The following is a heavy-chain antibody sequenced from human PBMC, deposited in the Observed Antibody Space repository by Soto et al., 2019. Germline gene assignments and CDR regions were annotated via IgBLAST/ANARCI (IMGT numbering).Heavy chain of an antibody. CDR2: IWYDGSNK. V-gene: IGHV3-33*01. Sequence: PGEFLRLSYAACGFTFSSYGMHWVRQAPGKGLEGVAVIWYDGSNKYYGDSVKGRFTISREKSKNTLYLQMNSLRAEDTAVYYFGREKHQLVCYGIELWGQRTRVTVAS. J-gene: IGHJ6*01. CDR3: GREKHQLVCYGIEL. D-gene: IGHD6-13*01. CDR1: GFTFSSYG.